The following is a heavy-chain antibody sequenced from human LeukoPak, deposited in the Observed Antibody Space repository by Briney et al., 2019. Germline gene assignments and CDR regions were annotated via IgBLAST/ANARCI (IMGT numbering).Heavy chain of an antibody. J-gene: IGHJ2*01. CDR2: ISGTGGST. CDR3: AKDAVVTAIPPGWYFDL. D-gene: IGHD2-21*02. CDR1: GFTFSNYA. Sequence: PGGSLRLSCAASGFTFSNYAMSWVRQAPGKGLEWVSGISGTGGSTYYTDSVKGRFTISRDNSKNTLYLQMNGLRAEDTAVYYCAKDAVVTAIPPGWYFDLWGRGTLVAVSS. V-gene: IGHV3-23*01.